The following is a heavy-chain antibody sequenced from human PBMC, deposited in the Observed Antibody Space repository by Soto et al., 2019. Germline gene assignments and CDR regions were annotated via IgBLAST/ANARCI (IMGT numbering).Heavy chain of an antibody. V-gene: IGHV3-7*01. CDR1: GFSLSDHY. CDR3: ARDQLWHNFFDY. D-gene: IGHD5-18*01. Sequence: PGGSLRLSCAASGFSLSDHYIDWVRQAPGKGLEWVANIKQDGSEKYYVDSVKGRFTISRDNAKNSLYLQMNSLRAEDTAVYYCARDQLWHNFFDYWGQGTLVTVSS. CDR2: IKQDGSEK. J-gene: IGHJ4*02.